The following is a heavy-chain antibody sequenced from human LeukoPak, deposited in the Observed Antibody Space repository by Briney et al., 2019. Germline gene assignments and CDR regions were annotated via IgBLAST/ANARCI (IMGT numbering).Heavy chain of an antibody. J-gene: IGHJ4*02. V-gene: IGHV3-9*01. CDR2: ISWNSGSI. D-gene: IGHD6-19*01. Sequence: GRSLRLSCAASGFTFDDYAMHWVRQAPGKGLEWVSGISWNSGSIGYADSVKGRFTISRDNAKNSLYLQMNSLRAEDTAVYYCARSTDSSGWFNFDYWGQGTLVTVSS. CDR1: GFTFDDYA. CDR3: ARSTDSSGWFNFDY.